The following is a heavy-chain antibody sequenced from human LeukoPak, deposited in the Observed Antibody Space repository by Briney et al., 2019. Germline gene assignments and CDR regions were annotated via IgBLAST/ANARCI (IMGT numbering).Heavy chain of an antibody. V-gene: IGHV4-39*01. Sequence: SETLSLTCTFSGGSISSSSYYWGWIRQPPGKGLEWIGSFYCSGSTYYNPSLKSRVTISVDTYKNQFSLKLSSVTAADTAVYYCARHGYSYGTFDYWGKGTLVTVSS. CDR3: ARHGYSYGTFDY. CDR2: FYCSGST. J-gene: IGHJ4*02. CDR1: GGSISSSSYY. D-gene: IGHD5-18*01.